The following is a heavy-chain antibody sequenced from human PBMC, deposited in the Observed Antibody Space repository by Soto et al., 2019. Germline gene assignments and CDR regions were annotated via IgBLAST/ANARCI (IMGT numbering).Heavy chain of an antibody. D-gene: IGHD2-2*01. CDR1: GYTFTGYY. J-gene: IGHJ6*02. CDR3: ARAVGYCSSTSCYLGGYYYYGMDV. CDR2: INPNSGGT. V-gene: IGHV1-2*02. Sequence: ASVKVSCKASGYTFTGYYMHWVRRAPGQGLEWMGWINPNSGGTNYAQKFQGRVTMTRDTSISTAYMELSRLRSDDTAVYYCARAVGYCSSTSCYLGGYYYYGMDVWGQGTTVTVSS.